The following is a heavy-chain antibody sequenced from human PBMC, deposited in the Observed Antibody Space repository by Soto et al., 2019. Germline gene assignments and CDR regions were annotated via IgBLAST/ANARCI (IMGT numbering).Heavy chain of an antibody. Sequence: QVQLQESGPGLVKPSETLSLTCSVSGGSVSSITYYWTWIRQPPGKGLEWIGFMYYSGFSSYNPSLKSRVTISVDSSMHQFALKLRSVTAADTAVYYCAGFLMSTGSVDYWGQGTLVTVSS. D-gene: IGHD4-17*01. CDR3: AGFLMSTGSVDY. J-gene: IGHJ4*02. CDR1: GGSVSSITYY. CDR2: MYYSGFS. V-gene: IGHV4-61*01.